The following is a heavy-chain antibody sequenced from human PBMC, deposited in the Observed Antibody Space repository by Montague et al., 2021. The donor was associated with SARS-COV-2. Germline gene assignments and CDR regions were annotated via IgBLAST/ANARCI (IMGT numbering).Heavy chain of an antibody. CDR2: IYTSCST. CDR1: GGSISSYY. V-gene: IGHV4-4*07. CDR3: SSGALFYDSSGYYSDAFDI. J-gene: IGHJ3*02. Sequence: SETLSLTCTVSGGSISSYYWNWIRQSAGKGLEWIGRIYTSCSTNYDPSLKSRVTMSVDTSKNQYSLKLSSVTAAATAVYYYSSGALFYDSSGYYSDAFDIWGQGTMVTVSS. D-gene: IGHD3-22*01.